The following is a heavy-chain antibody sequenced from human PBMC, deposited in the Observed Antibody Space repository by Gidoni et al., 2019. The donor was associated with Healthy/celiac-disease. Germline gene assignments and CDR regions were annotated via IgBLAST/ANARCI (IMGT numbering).Heavy chain of an antibody. CDR2: IILILGIA. Sequence: QVQLVQSGGEVKKPGSSVKVSCKASGGTFSSYAISWGRQAPGQGLEWMGRIILILGIANYAQKSQGRVTITADKSTSTAYMELSSLRSEDTAVYYCARDTTYYYDSSGYSWGQGTLVTVSS. V-gene: IGHV1-69*04. J-gene: IGHJ4*02. CDR1: GGTFSSYA. D-gene: IGHD3-22*01. CDR3: ARDTTYYYDSSGYS.